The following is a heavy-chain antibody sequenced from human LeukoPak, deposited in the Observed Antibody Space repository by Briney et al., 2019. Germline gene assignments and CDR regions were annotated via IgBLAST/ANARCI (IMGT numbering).Heavy chain of an antibody. J-gene: IGHJ6*02. D-gene: IGHD6-6*01. Sequence: PSETLSLTCAVYGGSFSGYYWSWIRQPPGKGLEWIGEINHSGSTNYNPSLKSRVTISVDTSKNQFSLKLSSVTAADTAVYYCARGIAARSYYYYYGMDVWGQGTTVTVSS. CDR3: ARGIAARSYYYYYGMDV. V-gene: IGHV4-34*01. CDR1: GGSFSGYY. CDR2: INHSGST.